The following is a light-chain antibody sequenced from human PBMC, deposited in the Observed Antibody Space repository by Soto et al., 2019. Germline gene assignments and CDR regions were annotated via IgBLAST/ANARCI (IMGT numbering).Light chain of an antibody. J-gene: IGLJ2*01. Sequence: QLVLTQSPSASASLGASVTVTCTLSSGYSSFAIAWRTQQPQKGPRCLMKVNSDGSHNRGDGIPGRFSGASSGAERYLTIASLQSDDGADYYCQTWGTDIRVFGGGTKLTVL. CDR3: QTWGTDIRV. CDR1: SGYSSFA. CDR2: VNSDGSH. V-gene: IGLV4-69*01.